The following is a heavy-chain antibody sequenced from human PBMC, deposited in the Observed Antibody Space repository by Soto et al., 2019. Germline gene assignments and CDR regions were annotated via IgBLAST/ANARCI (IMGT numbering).Heavy chain of an antibody. CDR1: GFTFGRYA. J-gene: IGHJ4*02. V-gene: IGHV3-23*01. CDR2: ISGSGGST. Sequence: GGSLGLSCAASGFTFGRYAMSWVRQAPGKGLEWVSAISGSGGSTYYADSVKGRFTISRDNSKNTLYLQMNSLRAEDTAVYYCAKDNPSPGPFDYWGQGTLVXVSS. CDR3: AKDNPSPGPFDY.